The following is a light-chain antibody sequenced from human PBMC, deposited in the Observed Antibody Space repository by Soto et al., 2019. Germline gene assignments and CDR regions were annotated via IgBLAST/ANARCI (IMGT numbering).Light chain of an antibody. J-gene: IGKJ1*01. CDR1: RPISTY. Sequence: AIRMTQSPSSISAFTGDRVTITCRTSRPISTYLAWYQQKPGKTPTLLMYAASTLQSGVPSRFSGSGYGTDFTLTICCLQSEDFATYYFQQYYTYPLAFGQGTNIEIK. CDR2: AAS. CDR3: QQYYTYPLA. V-gene: IGKV1-8*01.